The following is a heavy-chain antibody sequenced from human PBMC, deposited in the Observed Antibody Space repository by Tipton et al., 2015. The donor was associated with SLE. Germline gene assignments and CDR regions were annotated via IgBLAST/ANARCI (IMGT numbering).Heavy chain of an antibody. Sequence: QLVQSGAEVKKPGASVKVSCKASGYTFTSYGFTWVRQAPGQGLEWMGWISAYNGNTNYAQKLQGRVTMTTDTSTRTAYMELRSLRSDDTAVYYCAITLLEYSSSFDPWGQGTLVTVSS. D-gene: IGHD6-6*01. V-gene: IGHV1-18*01. CDR1: GYTFTSYG. J-gene: IGHJ5*02. CDR2: ISAYNGNT. CDR3: AITLLEYSSSFDP.